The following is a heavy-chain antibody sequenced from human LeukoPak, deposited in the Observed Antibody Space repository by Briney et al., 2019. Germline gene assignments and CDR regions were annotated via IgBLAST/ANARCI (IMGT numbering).Heavy chain of an antibody. D-gene: IGHD6-13*01. CDR2: ISAYNGNT. CDR3: ARDSGSSSRFDY. CDR1: GYTFSTYG. J-gene: IGHJ4*02. V-gene: IGHV1-18*01. Sequence: ASAKVSCKASGYTFSTYGISWVRQAPGQGLEWMGWISAYNGNTNYAQKLQGRVTMTTDTSTSTAHMELRSLRSDDTAVYYCARDSGSSSRFDYWGQGALVTVSS.